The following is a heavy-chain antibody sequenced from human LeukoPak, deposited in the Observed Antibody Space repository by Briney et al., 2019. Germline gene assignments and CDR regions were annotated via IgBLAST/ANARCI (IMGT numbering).Heavy chain of an antibody. D-gene: IGHD5-24*01. CDR1: CGSFRPYY. CDR2: IDHRGDT. V-gene: IGHV4-34*01. J-gene: IGHJ4*03. CDR3: ARGATISETGYFDF. Sequence: SETLSLTCAVYCGSFRPYYWRWIRQSPGKGLECIAEIDHRGDTNYNPSVKSRVTISIDTSKNQFSLSMRSLSAADTAVYYCARGATISETGYFDFWGQGTLVTVSS.